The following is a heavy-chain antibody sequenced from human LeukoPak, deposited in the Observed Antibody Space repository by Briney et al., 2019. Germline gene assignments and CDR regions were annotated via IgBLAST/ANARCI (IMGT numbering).Heavy chain of an antibody. CDR3: ARLGAARYYYYYYMDV. CDR1: GGSFSGHY. J-gene: IGHJ6*03. V-gene: IGHV4-34*01. Sequence: SETLSLTCAVYGGSFSGHYWSWIRQPPGKGLEWIGEINDSGSTNYNPSLKSRVTISVDTSKNQFSLKLSSVTAADTAVYYCARLGAARYYYYYYMDVWGKGTTVTVSS. D-gene: IGHD6-6*01. CDR2: INDSGST.